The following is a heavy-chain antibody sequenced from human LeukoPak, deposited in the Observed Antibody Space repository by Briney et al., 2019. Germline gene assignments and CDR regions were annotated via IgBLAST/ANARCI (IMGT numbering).Heavy chain of an antibody. J-gene: IGHJ6*04. CDR2: ISNDGTTE. Sequence: GGSLRLSCVASGFNFSPYAVHWVRQAPGKGLEWVAIISNDGTTESYTDSVKGRFTISRDNFKNTLYLQMNGLRLEDTAVYYCATLRDIVVVATTPTDVWGKGTMVIVSS. CDR3: ATLRDIVVVATTPTDV. D-gene: IGHD2-2*01. V-gene: IGHV3-30-3*01. CDR1: GFNFSPYA.